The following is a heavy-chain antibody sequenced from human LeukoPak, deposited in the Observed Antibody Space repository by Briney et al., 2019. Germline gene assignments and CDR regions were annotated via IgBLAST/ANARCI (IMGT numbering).Heavy chain of an antibody. Sequence: PSETLSLTCTVSGGSISSGGYYWSWIRQHPGKGLEWIGYIYYSGSTYYNPSLKSRVTISVDTSKNQFSLKLSSVTAADTAVYYCARGIRRRRPPQLDYWGQGTLVTVSS. CDR1: GGSISSGGYY. D-gene: IGHD3-3*02. CDR3: ARGIRRRRPPQLDY. J-gene: IGHJ4*02. V-gene: IGHV4-31*03. CDR2: IYYSGST.